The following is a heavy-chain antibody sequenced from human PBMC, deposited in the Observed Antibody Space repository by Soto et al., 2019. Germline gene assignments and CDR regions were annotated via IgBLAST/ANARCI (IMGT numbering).Heavy chain of an antibody. Sequence: QVQLQESGPGLVKPSQTLSLTCTVSGGSISSGDYYWSWIRQPPGKGLEWIGYIYYSGSTYYNPSNMSRVTIPGHTSKNQFPLKPSSVTAAATAAYYGANDADRSRWGMDVWAQGTTVTVSS. CDR2: IYYSGST. CDR3: ANDADRSRWGMDV. D-gene: IGHD3-16*01. V-gene: IGHV4-30-4*01. J-gene: IGHJ6*02. CDR1: GGSISSGDYY.